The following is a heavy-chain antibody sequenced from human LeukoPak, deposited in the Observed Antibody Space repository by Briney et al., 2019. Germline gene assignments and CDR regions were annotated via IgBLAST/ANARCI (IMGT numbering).Heavy chain of an antibody. CDR2: INPRGTST. J-gene: IGHJ6*03. D-gene: IGHD2-8*01. CDR3: ARSAGHCSNGICFTDYYMDV. Sequence: ASVKVSCKASGYSFTSHYMHWVRQAPGQGLEWMGLINPRGTSTIYAEKFQGRIIMTRDMSTTTAYMDLSSVTSDDSAVYFCARSAGHCSNGICFTDYYMDVWGRGTTVTVSS. V-gene: IGHV1-46*01. CDR1: GYSFTSHY.